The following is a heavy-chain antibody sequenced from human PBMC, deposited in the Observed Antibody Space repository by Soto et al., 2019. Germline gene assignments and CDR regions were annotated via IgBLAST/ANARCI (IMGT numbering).Heavy chain of an antibody. CDR2: IYYSGSA. V-gene: IGHV4-61*08. Sequence: PSETLSLTCTVSGGSVSSAAYYWSWIRQPPGKGLEWIGYIYYSGSAIYNPSLKNRVTISIMSNNQVSLEMSSVTAADTAVYYCTRGLFSGSQYSGGWYYFDSWGQGTMVTVSS. CDR1: GGSVSSAAYY. D-gene: IGHD1-26*01. J-gene: IGHJ4*02. CDR3: TRGLFSGSQYSGGWYYFDS.